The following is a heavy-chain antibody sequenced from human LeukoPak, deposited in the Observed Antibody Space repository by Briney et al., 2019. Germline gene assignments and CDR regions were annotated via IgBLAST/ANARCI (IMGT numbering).Heavy chain of an antibody. CDR1: GFTFSSYG. D-gene: IGHD4-23*01. CDR3: VRGNDYGGPHY. V-gene: IGHV3-33*01. Sequence: GGSLRLSCAASGFTFSSYGMHWVRQAPGKELEWVAVIWYDGSNKYYADSVKGRFTISRDNGKNTLFLQMNSLRAEDAAVYYCVRGNDYGGPHYWGQGTLVTVSS. CDR2: IWYDGSNK. J-gene: IGHJ4*02.